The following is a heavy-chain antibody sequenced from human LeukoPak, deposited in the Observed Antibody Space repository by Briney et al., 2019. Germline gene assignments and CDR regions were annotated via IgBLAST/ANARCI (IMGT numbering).Heavy chain of an antibody. J-gene: IGHJ6*04. Sequence: SETLSLTCTVSGGSISSGSYYWSWIRQPAGKGLEWIGRIYTSGSTNYNPSLKSRVTISVDTSKNQFSLKLSSVTAADTAVYYCARLTYYYDSSGNPYYYYGMDVWGKGTTVTVSS. V-gene: IGHV4-61*02. CDR3: ARLTYYYDSSGNPYYYYGMDV. CDR1: GGSISSGSYY. CDR2: IYTSGST. D-gene: IGHD3-22*01.